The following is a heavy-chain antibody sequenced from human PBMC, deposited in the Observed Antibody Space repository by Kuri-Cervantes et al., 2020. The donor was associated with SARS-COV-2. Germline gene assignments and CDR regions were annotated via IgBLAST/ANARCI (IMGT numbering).Heavy chain of an antibody. CDR3: AREGYYDSSGNYAATGMDV. D-gene: IGHD3-22*01. J-gene: IGHJ6*03. Sequence: SLKISCAASGFTFDDYAMHWVRQAPGKGLEWVSGISWNSGSIGYADSVKGRFTISRDNAKNSLYLQMNSLRAEDMALYYCAREGYYDSSGNYAATGMDVWGKGTTVTVSS. CDR1: GFTFDDYA. CDR2: ISWNSGSI. V-gene: IGHV3-9*03.